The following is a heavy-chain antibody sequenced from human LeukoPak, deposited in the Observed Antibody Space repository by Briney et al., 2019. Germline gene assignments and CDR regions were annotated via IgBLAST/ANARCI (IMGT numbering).Heavy chain of an antibody. D-gene: IGHD5-18*01. V-gene: IGHV1-46*01. Sequence: ASVKVSCKASGYTFTSYYMHWVRQTPGQGLEWMGIIKTSGGSTSYAQKFQGRVTMTRDTSTSTVYMELSSLRSEDTAVYYCARDARWIQLWLIDRGMDVWGQGTTVTVSS. J-gene: IGHJ6*02. CDR1: GYTFTSYY. CDR2: IKTSGGST. CDR3: ARDARWIQLWLIDRGMDV.